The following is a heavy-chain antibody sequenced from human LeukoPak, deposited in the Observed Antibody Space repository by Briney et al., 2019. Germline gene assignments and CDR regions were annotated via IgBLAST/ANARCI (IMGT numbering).Heavy chain of an antibody. CDR3: ARPIRGYDGFDI. CDR1: GFTFSNYW. Sequence: GGSLRLSCAASGFTFSNYWMYWVRQGPGKGLVWVSRINGAGRTTNYADSVKGRFTISRDNAKNTMYLQMNSLRAEDTAMYFCARPIRGYDGFDIWGQGTMVTVSS. CDR2: INGAGRTT. D-gene: IGHD5-12*01. J-gene: IGHJ3*02. V-gene: IGHV3-74*01.